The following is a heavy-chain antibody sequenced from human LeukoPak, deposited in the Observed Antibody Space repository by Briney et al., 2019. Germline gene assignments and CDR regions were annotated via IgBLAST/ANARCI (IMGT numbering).Heavy chain of an antibody. CDR1: GYTLTELS. D-gene: IGHD3-16*02. CDR2: FDPEDGET. J-gene: IGHJ1*01. V-gene: IGHV1-24*01. CDR3: ATGGVNPYYDYVWGSYRYRASPERAVQH. Sequence: ASVKVSCKVSGYTLTELSMHGVRQAPGKGLEWVGGFDPEDGETIYAQKFQGRVTMTEDTSTDTAYMELSSMRSEDTAVYYCATGGVNPYYDYVWGSYRYRASPERAVQHWGQGTLVTVSS.